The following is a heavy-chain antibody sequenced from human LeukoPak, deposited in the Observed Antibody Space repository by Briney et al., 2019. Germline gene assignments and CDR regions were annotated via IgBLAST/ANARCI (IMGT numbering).Heavy chain of an antibody. D-gene: IGHD2-15*01. CDR2: ISSRGSTI. CDR1: GFTFSSYE. Sequence: RSGGSLRLSCAASGFTFSSYEMNWVRQAPGKGLEWVSYISSRGSTIYYADSVKGRFTISRDNAKNSLYLQMNSLRAEDTAVYYCAREVVVAATPFDYWGQGTLVTVSS. V-gene: IGHV3-48*03. CDR3: AREVVVAATPFDY. J-gene: IGHJ4*02.